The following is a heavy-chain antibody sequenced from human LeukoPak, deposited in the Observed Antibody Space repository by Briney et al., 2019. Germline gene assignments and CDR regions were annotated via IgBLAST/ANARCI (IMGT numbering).Heavy chain of an antibody. Sequence: SETLSLTCTVSGGSISSYYWSWIRQPPGEGLEWIGYTHYSGSTNYNPSLKSRVTISVDTSKNQFSLKLSSVTAADTAVYYCARSLTFGGLIAYYDYWGQGTLVTVSS. D-gene: IGHD3-16*02. CDR1: GGSISSYY. CDR2: THYSGST. V-gene: IGHV4-59*01. CDR3: ARSLTFGGLIAYYDY. J-gene: IGHJ4*02.